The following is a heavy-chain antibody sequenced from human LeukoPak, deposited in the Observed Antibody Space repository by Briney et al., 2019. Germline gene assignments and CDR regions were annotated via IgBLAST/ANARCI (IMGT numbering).Heavy chain of an antibody. CDR3: ARVVETAAGRYYFDY. D-gene: IGHD6-13*01. V-gene: IGHV4-31*11. J-gene: IGHJ4*02. CDR2: IYYSGST. CDR1: GGSFSGYY. Sequence: SETLSLTCAVYGGSFSGYYWSWIRQHPGKGLEWIGYIYYSGSTYYNPSLKSRVTISVDTSKNQFSLKLSSVTAADTAVYYCARVVETAAGRYYFDYWGQGTLVTVSS.